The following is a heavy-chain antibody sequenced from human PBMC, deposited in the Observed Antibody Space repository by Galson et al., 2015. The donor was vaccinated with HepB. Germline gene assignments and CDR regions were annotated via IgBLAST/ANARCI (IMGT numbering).Heavy chain of an antibody. J-gene: IGHJ6*02. V-gene: IGHV1-18*01. CDR1: GYSFTSYG. CDR3: ARDSRPELRLNNYYYYGMDV. CDR2: ISGYDGST. Sequence: SCKASGYSFTSYGISWLRQAPGQGLEWMGWISGYDGSTNYPQTLQGRVIMTTDRSTNTGYMEVRSLRSDDTAIYYCARDSRPELRLNNYYYYGMDVWGQGTTVTVSS. D-gene: IGHD1-14*01.